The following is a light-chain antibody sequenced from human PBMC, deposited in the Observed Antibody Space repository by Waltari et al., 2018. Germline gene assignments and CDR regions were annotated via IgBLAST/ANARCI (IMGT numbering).Light chain of an antibody. J-gene: IGKJ2*01. V-gene: IGKV1-5*03. CDR2: KAS. CDR3: QQYDTHPNT. Sequence: DIQMTQSPSTLSASLGDTVTITCQASQSISYWLAWYQQKSGKAPKLLIYKASNLERGVPSRFSASESGTEFTLTITSLQPDDSATYYCQQYDTHPNTFGQGTKLEI. CDR1: QSISYW.